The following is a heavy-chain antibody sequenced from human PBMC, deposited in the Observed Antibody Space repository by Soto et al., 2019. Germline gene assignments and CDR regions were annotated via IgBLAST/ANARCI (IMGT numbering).Heavy chain of an antibody. V-gene: IGHV3-33*01. J-gene: IGHJ4*02. Sequence: QVQLVESGGGVVQPGRSLRLSCAASGFTFSTYGMHWVRQAPGTGLEWVSLIWYDGSNIYYADSVKGRFTISRDNAKNTLYRQMNSLRAEDTAVYYCARDLRKGRYFDYWGQGTLVTVSS. CDR1: GFTFSTYG. CDR3: ARDLRKGRYFDY. CDR2: IWYDGSNI.